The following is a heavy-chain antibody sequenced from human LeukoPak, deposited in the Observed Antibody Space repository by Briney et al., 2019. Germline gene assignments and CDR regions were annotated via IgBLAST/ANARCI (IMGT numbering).Heavy chain of an antibody. CDR3: ARDRWRYDILTGYKLDYYFDY. CDR2: ISSSCSTI. D-gene: IGHD3-9*01. J-gene: IGHJ4*02. V-gene: IGHV3-11*01. CDR1: GFTFSDYY. Sequence: PGGSLRLSCAASGFTFSDYYMSWIRQAPGKGLEWVSYISSSCSTIYYADSVKGRFTISRDNAKNSLYLQMNSLRAEDTAVYYCARDRWRYDILTGYKLDYYFDYWGQGTLVTVSS.